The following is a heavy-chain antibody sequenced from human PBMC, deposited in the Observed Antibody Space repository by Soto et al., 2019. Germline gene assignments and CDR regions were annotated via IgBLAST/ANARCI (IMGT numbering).Heavy chain of an antibody. J-gene: IGHJ4*02. CDR1: GGSVTLDNFY. CDR3: ARGSSPEGPIQMTFDY. Sequence: QVQLHESGPGLVKPSETLSVTCSVSGGSVTLDNFYWTWLRLHPEKGLEWIGYIYFTGTTYYSPSLRSRATISADTSKNVFCLSLTSVTDADTAIYYCARGSSPEGPIQMTFDYWGQGIQVTVSP. D-gene: IGHD2-2*01. V-gene: IGHV4-31*03. CDR2: IYFTGTT.